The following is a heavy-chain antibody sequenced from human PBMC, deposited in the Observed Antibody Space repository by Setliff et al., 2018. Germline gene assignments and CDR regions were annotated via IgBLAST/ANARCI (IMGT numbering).Heavy chain of an antibody. Sequence: GASVKVSCKASGYIFTTYAINWVRQAPGQGLEWMGGINPIFGTADYTQNFQGRVTITTDESTSTAYMELSSLRSEDTAIYYCATERGLVVSATDYYYYMDVWGKGTTVTVS. CDR2: INPIFGTA. CDR3: ATERGLVVSATDYYYYMDV. CDR1: GYIFTTYA. V-gene: IGHV1-69*05. J-gene: IGHJ6*03. D-gene: IGHD2-15*01.